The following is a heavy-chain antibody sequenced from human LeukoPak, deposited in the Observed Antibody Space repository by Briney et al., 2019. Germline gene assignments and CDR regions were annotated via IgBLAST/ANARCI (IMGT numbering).Heavy chain of an antibody. CDR1: GFTFSSYA. CDR2: ISYDGSNK. J-gene: IGHJ4*02. CDR3: ARDGQWLGHFDY. V-gene: IGHV3-30*09. Sequence: GRSLRLSCAASGFTFSSYAMHWVRQAPGKGLEWVAVISYDGSNKYYADSVEGRFAISRDNSKNTLYLQMNSLRAEDTAVYYCARDGQWLGHFDYWGQGTLVTVSS. D-gene: IGHD6-19*01.